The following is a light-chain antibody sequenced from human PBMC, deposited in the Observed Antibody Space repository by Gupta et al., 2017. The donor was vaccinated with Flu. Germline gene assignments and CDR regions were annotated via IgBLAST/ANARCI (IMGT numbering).Light chain of an antibody. CDR1: RSNFGIGST. CDR3: QSYDTRLSGSWV. V-gene: IGLV1-40*01. J-gene: IGLJ3*02. CDR2: GNS. Sequence: QSVLTQPPSVSGAPGQRVTISCPGSRSNFGIGSTVHWYQHLPGTAPKLLIYGNSNRPSGVPDRFSGSNSGTSAAPAITGLHAEEEADYYGQSYDTRLSGSWVFGGGTKLAVL.